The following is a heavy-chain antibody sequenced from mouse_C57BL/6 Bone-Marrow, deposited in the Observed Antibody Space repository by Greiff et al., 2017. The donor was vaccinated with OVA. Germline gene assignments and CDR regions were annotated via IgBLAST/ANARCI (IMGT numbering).Heavy chain of an antibody. J-gene: IGHJ1*03. Sequence: VKLVESGPGLVAPSQSLSITCTVSGFSLTSYGVHWVRQPPGKGLEWLVVIWSDGSTTYNSALKSRLSISKDNSKSQVFLKMNSLQTDDTAMYYCAREAYGSSHWYFDVWGTGTTVTVSS. D-gene: IGHD1-1*01. CDR1: GFSLTSYG. CDR2: IWSDGST. V-gene: IGHV2-6*03. CDR3: AREAYGSSHWYFDV.